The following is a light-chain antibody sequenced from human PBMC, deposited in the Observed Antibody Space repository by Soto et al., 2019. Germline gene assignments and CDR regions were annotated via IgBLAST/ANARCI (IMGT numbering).Light chain of an antibody. V-gene: IGKV3-15*01. J-gene: IGKJ2*01. CDR2: AAS. Sequence: IVITQSPATLSVSPGGGATLSCRASQSVSSNLAWYQQNPGRAPRLLIYAASTRATGVPARFSGSGSGTEFTLTISSLQSEDCAVYYCQQYDDWPPMYTVGQGTKVDIK. CDR3: QQYDDWPPMYT. CDR1: QSVSSN.